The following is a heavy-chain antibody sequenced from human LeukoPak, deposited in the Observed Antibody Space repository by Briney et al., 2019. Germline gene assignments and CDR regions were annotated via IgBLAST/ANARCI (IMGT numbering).Heavy chain of an antibody. CDR1: GFTFSDYY. CDR2: ISSSGSTI. J-gene: IGHJ3*02. V-gene: IGHV3-11*04. Sequence: GGSLRLSCAASGFTFSDYYMSWIRQAPGKGLEWVSYISSSGSTIYCADSVKGRFTISRDNAKNSLYLQMNSLRAEDTAVYYCASGLRFLEWLGAFDIWGQGTMATVSS. D-gene: IGHD3-3*01. CDR3: ASGLRFLEWLGAFDI.